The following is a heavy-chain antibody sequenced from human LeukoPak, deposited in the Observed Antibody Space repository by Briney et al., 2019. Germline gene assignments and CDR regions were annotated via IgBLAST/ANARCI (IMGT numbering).Heavy chain of an antibody. Sequence: SETLSLTCTVSGVSVSSHYWSWIRQPPGKGLEWIGYIYYSGGTNYNPSLKSRVTMSVDTSKNQFSLKLSSVTAADTAVYYCARFSDYEIYFDYWGQGTLVAVSS. CDR1: GVSVSSHY. CDR3: ARFSDYEIYFDY. J-gene: IGHJ4*02. CDR2: IYYSGGT. D-gene: IGHD3-16*01. V-gene: IGHV4-59*02.